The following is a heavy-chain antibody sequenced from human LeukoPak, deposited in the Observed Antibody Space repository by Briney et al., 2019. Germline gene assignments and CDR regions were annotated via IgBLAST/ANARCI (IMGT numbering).Heavy chain of an antibody. Sequence: GGSLRLSCAASGFTFSSYEMNWVRQAPGKGLEWVSYISSSGSTIYYADSVKGRFTISRDNAKNPLYLQMNSLRAEDTAVYYCARDPRYCSGGSCYFPTFYFDYWGQGTLVTVSS. J-gene: IGHJ4*02. CDR3: ARDPRYCSGGSCYFPTFYFDY. CDR2: ISSSGSTI. V-gene: IGHV3-48*03. CDR1: GFTFSSYE. D-gene: IGHD2-15*01.